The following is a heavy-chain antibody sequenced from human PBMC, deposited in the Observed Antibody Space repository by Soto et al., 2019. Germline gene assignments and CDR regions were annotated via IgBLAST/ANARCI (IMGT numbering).Heavy chain of an antibody. J-gene: IGHJ6*02. CDR3: ARVQDRYGSNSRYGMDV. CDR2: IWYDGSNK. Sequence: QVQLVESGGGVVQPGRSLRLSCAASGFTFSSYGMHWVRQAPGKGLEWGAVIWYDGSNKYYADSVRGRFTLSRDNSRYTLYLQMNSLRAEDTAVYYCARVQDRYGSNSRYGMDVWGQGTTVTVSS. D-gene: IGHD2-15*01. V-gene: IGHV3-33*01. CDR1: GFTFSSYG.